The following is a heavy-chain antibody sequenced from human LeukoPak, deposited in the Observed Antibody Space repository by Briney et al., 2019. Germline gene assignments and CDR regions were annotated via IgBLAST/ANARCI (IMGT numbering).Heavy chain of an antibody. CDR1: GGSFSGYY. Sequence: SETLSLTCAVYGGSFSGYYWSWIRQPSGKGLEWIGEINHSGSTNYNPSLKSRVTISVDTSKNQFSLKLSSVTAADTAVYYCARAVDSSGWPFDYWGQGTLVTVSS. V-gene: IGHV4-34*01. CDR2: INHSGST. J-gene: IGHJ4*02. D-gene: IGHD6-19*01. CDR3: ARAVDSSGWPFDY.